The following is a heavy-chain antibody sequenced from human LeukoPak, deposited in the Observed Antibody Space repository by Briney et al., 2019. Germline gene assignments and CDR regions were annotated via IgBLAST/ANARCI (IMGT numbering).Heavy chain of an antibody. CDR3: AKGRHYYGSGSPFDY. D-gene: IGHD3-10*01. J-gene: IGHJ4*02. V-gene: IGHV3-7*03. Sequence: GGSLRLSCAASGLTFSSYWMSWLRQAPGKGLEWVANINQDGSEKYYVDSVKGRFTISGDNAKNSLYLQMNSLRAEDTALYYCAKGRHYYGSGSPFDYWGQGTLVTVSS. CDR1: GLTFSSYW. CDR2: INQDGSEK.